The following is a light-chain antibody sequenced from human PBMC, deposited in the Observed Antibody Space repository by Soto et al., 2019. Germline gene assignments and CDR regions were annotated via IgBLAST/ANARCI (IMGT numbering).Light chain of an antibody. CDR3: QQYHSYPYP. CDR2: DAS. J-gene: IGKJ2*01. Sequence: DIQMTQSPYTLSASVGDRVTITCRASQHINTWLAWYQQKSGKAPKLLMYDASSLESGVPSRFSGSSSGTEFTLTISSVQPGDFATYYCQQYHSYPYPFGHGTKLEIK. CDR1: QHINTW. V-gene: IGKV1-5*01.